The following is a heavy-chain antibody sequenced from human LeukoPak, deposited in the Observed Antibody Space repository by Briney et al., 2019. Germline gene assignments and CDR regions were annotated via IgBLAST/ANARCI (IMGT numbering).Heavy chain of an antibody. CDR2: IYPGDSDT. CDR1: GYSFTSYW. J-gene: IGHJ4*02. CDR3: ARHKRYCSSTCCLHPDFDY. D-gene: IGHD2-2*01. Sequence: GESLKISCKGSGYSFTSYWIGWVRQMLGKGLEWMGIIYPGDSDTRYSPSFQGQVTISADKSISTAYLQWSSLRASDTAMYYCARHKRYCSSTCCLHPDFDYWGQGTLVTVSS. V-gene: IGHV5-51*01.